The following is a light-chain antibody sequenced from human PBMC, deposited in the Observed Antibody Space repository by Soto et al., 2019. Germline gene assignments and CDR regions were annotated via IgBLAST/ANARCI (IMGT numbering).Light chain of an antibody. V-gene: IGKV2D-29*01. CDR3: MHSVQFPLT. CDR1: QSLLFSDGKTY. J-gene: IGKJ4*01. Sequence: DIVMTQTPLSLSVTPGQTASISCKSSQSLLFSDGKTYLHWSQQKPGQPPQVLIYEVSNRFSGVPERFSGSGSGTDFTLKISGVEPGDVGVYYCMHSVQFPLTFGGGTRIESK. CDR2: EVS.